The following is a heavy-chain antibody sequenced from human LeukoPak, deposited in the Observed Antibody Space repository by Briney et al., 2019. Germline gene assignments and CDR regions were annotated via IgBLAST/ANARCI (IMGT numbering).Heavy chain of an antibody. D-gene: IGHD3-10*01. CDR1: GFTFSSYG. CDR3: AKDVDPFGSGSYVEGFDY. J-gene: IGHJ4*02. V-gene: IGHV3-30*18. Sequence: RRSLRLSCAASGFTFSSYGMHWVRQAPGKGLEWVAVISFDASNKYYADSVKGRFTIYRDNSKNTLYLQMNSLRAEDTAVYYCAKDVDPFGSGSYVEGFDYWGQGTLVTVSS. CDR2: ISFDASNK.